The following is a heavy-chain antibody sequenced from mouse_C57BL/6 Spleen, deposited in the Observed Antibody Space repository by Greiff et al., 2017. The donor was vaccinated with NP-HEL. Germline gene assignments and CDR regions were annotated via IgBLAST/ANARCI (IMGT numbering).Heavy chain of an antibody. J-gene: IGHJ2*01. CDR2: ISSGGSYT. Sequence: EVHLVESGGDLVKPGGSLKLSCAASGFTFSSYGMSWVRQTPDKRLEWVATISSGGSYTYYPDSVKGRFTISRDNAKNTLYLQMSSLKSEDTAMYYCARRLRDYFDYWGQGTTLTVSS. CDR1: GFTFSSYG. V-gene: IGHV5-6*01. D-gene: IGHD1-1*01. CDR3: ARRLRDYFDY.